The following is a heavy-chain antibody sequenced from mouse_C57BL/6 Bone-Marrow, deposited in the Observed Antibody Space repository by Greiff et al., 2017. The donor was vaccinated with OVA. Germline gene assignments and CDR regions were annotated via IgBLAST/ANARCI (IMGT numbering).Heavy chain of an antibody. Sequence: QVQLKESGAELVKPGASVKLSCKASGYTFTEYTIHWVKQRSGQGLEWIGWFYPGSGSIKYNEKFKDKATLTADKSSSTVYMELSRLTSEDSAVYFCARHEEKTAQSYWYFDVWGTGTTVTVSS. CDR3: ARHEEKTAQSYWYFDV. CDR1: GYTFTEYT. V-gene: IGHV1-62-2*01. D-gene: IGHD3-2*02. CDR2: FYPGSGSI. J-gene: IGHJ1*03.